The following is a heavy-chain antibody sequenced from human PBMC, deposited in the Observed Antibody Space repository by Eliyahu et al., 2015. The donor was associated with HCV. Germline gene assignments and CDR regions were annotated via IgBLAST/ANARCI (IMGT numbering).Heavy chain of an antibody. J-gene: IGHJ5*02. CDR3: AKDGITIFGVVMENWFDP. Sequence: EVQLLESGGGLVXPGGSLXLSCAAXGFXFXXYXMSWVRQAPGKGVAWGSXISGSGGSTYYADSVKGRFTISRDNSKNTLYLQMNSLRAEDTAVYYCAKDGITIFGVVMENWFDPWGQGTLVTVSS. D-gene: IGHD3-3*01. CDR1: GFXFXXYX. CDR2: ISGSGGST. V-gene: IGHV3-23*01.